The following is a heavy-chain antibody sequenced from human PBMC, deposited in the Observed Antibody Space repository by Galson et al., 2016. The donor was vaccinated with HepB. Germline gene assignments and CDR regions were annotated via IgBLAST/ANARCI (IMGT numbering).Heavy chain of an antibody. CDR1: GYTFTNYG. D-gene: IGHD3-3*01. Sequence: QSGAEVKKPGASVKVSCKASGYTFTNYGINWVRQAPGQGLEWMEWISAYNGNTVYAQKLQGRVTMTTDTSTSTAYMELRSLRSDDTAVYYCARDLENYDFWSGYYKCLDYWGQGTLVTVSS. CDR2: ISAYNGNT. CDR3: ARDLENYDFWSGYYKCLDY. J-gene: IGHJ4*02. V-gene: IGHV1-18*01.